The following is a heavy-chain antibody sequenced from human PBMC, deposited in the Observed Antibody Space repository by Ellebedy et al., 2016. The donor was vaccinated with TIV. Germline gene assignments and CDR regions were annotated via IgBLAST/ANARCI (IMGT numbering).Heavy chain of an antibody. Sequence: ASVKVSXXVSGYTLTELSMHWVRQAPGKGLEWMGGFDPEDGETIYAQKFQGRVTMTEDTSTDTAYMELSSLRSEDTAVYYCATGVVPAAMNYFDYWGQGTLVTVSS. CDR1: GYTLTELS. CDR3: ATGVVPAAMNYFDY. D-gene: IGHD2-2*01. J-gene: IGHJ4*02. CDR2: FDPEDGET. V-gene: IGHV1-24*01.